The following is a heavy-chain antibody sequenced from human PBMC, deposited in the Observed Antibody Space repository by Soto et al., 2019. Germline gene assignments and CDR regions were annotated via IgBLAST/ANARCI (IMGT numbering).Heavy chain of an antibody. D-gene: IGHD3-9*01. V-gene: IGHV1-24*01. CDR2: FDPEDGET. CDR3: ATGVSRKALTGYYRPYYFDY. J-gene: IGHJ4*02. CDR1: GYTLTELS. Sequence: ASVKVSCKVSGYTLTELSMHWVRQAPGKGLEWMGGFDPEDGETIYAQKFQGRVTMTEDTSTDTAYMELSSLRSEDTAVYYCATGVSRKALTGYYRPYYFDYWGQGTLVTVSS.